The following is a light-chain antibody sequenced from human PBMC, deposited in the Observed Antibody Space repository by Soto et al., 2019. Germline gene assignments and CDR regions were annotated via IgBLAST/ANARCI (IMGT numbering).Light chain of an antibody. CDR2: GAS. Sequence: EIVLTQSPGTMSLSPGERATLSCRASQSVSSSYLAWYQQKPGQAPRLLIYGASSRATGIPDRFSGSGSGTDFALTISRLEPEDLAVYYCQQDCIASPFTFGGGTKVEIK. J-gene: IGKJ4*01. CDR1: QSVSSSY. CDR3: QQDCIASPFT. V-gene: IGKV3-20*01.